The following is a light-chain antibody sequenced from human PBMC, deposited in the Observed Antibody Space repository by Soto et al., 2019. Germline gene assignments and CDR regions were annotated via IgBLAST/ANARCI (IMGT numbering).Light chain of an antibody. CDR3: QQYNSQWT. J-gene: IGKJ1*01. Sequence: DIQMTQSPSTLSASVGDRVTITCRASQSISNWLAWYQQKPGKAPKLLMYDASSLEGGVPSRFSGSGSGTEFTLTISSLQPDDFATYYCQQYNSQWTFGQGTKVDIK. V-gene: IGKV1-5*01. CDR2: DAS. CDR1: QSISNW.